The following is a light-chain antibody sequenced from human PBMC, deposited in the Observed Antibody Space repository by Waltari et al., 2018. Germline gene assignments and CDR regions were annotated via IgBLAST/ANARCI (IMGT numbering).Light chain of an antibody. J-gene: IGLJ3*02. CDR1: SSDVGSYNL. CDR2: DVS. CDR3: SSYAGSSTLV. V-gene: IGLV2-23*02. Sequence: QSALTQPASVSGSPGQSITISCTGTSSDVGSYNLVSWYQQHPGKAPKLMIYDVSKRPSGVSVRFSGSKSGYTASLTISGLQAEDDADYYCSSYAGSSTLVFGGGTKLTVL.